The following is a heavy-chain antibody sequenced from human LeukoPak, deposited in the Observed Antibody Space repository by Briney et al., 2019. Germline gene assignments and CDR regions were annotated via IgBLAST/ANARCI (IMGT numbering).Heavy chain of an antibody. D-gene: IGHD6-19*01. V-gene: IGHV5-51*01. CDR3: ARMFRQSIAVAGTGFDY. CDR2: VSPGDSDT. J-gene: IGHJ4*02. Sequence: GESLKISCKGSGYSFTTYRIGWVRQMPGKGLEWMGVVSPGDSDTRYSPSFQGQVTISADKSISTAYLQWSSLKASDTAMYYCARMFRQSIAVAGTGFDYWGQGTLVTVSS. CDR1: GYSFTTYR.